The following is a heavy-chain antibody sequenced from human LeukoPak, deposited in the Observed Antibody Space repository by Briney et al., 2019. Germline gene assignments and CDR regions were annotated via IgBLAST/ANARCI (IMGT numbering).Heavy chain of an antibody. CDR3: ARDRSYYDYAFDI. J-gene: IGHJ3*02. CDR2: IYYSGST. V-gene: IGHV4-39*07. D-gene: IGHD3-22*01. Sequence: PSETLSLTCTVSGGSISSSSYYWGWIRQPPGKGLEWIGSIYYSGSTYYNPSLKSRVTISVDTSKNQFSLKLSSVTAADTAVYYCARDRSYYDYAFDIWGQGTMVTVSS. CDR1: GGSISSSSYY.